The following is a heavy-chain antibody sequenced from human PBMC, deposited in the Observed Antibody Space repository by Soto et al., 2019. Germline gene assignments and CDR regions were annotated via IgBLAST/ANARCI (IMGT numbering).Heavy chain of an antibody. CDR3: ARLLGSGPFDY. D-gene: IGHD3-16*01. J-gene: IGHJ4*02. Sequence: NPSETLSLTCTVSGGSVGSTSYYWGWIRQPPGKGLEWIASIYYSGSTYYNPSLKSRVTISVDTSKNQFSLNLSSVTAADTAVYYCARLLGSGPFDYWGLGTLVTVSS. CDR1: GGSVGSTSYY. V-gene: IGHV4-39*01. CDR2: IYYSGST.